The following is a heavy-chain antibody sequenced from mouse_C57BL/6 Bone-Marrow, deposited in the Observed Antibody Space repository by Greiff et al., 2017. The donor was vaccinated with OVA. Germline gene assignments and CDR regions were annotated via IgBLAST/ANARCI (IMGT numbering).Heavy chain of an antibody. V-gene: IGHV5-12*01. CDR3: ARGIYYDYDGAWFAY. Sequence: EVKLVESGGGLVQPGGSLKLSCAASGFTFSDYYMYWVRQTPEKRLEWVAYISNGGGSTYYPDTVKGRFTISRDNAKNTLYLQMSRLKSEDTAMYYCARGIYYDYDGAWFAYWGQGTLVTVSA. D-gene: IGHD2-4*01. J-gene: IGHJ3*01. CDR1: GFTFSDYY. CDR2: ISNGGGST.